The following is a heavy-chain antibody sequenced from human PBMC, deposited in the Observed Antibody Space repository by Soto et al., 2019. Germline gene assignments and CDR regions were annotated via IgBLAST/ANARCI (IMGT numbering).Heavy chain of an antibody. D-gene: IGHD1-26*01. J-gene: IGHJ4*02. CDR2: IYYSGST. V-gene: IGHV4-31*03. Sequence: SETLSLTCTVSGGSISSGGYYWSWIRQHPGKGLEWIGYIYYSGSTYYNPSLKSRVTISVDTSKNQFSLKLSSVTAADTAVYYCARVPGMAALGPSFFDYWGQGTLVTVSS. CDR1: GGSISSGGYY. CDR3: ARVPGMAALGPSFFDY.